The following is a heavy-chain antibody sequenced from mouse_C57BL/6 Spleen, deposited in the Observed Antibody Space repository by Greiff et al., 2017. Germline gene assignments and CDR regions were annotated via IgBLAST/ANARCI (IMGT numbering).Heavy chain of an antibody. CDR2: INPNNGGT. CDR1: GYTFTDYN. J-gene: IGHJ1*03. V-gene: IGHV1-18*01. CDR3: ARRITTVVAPGYFDV. Sequence: EVQLQQSGPELVKPGASVKIPCKASGYTFTDYNMDWVKQSPGKSLEWIGDINPNNGGTIYNQKFKGKATLTVDKSSSTAYMELRSLTSEDTAVYYCARRITTVVAPGYFDVWGTGTTVTVSS. D-gene: IGHD1-1*01.